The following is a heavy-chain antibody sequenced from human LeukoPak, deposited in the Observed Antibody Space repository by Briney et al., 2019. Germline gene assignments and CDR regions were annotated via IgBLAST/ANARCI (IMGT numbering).Heavy chain of an antibody. J-gene: IGHJ4*02. Sequence: GESLKISCKGSGYSFTSYWIGWVRQMPGKGLEWMGIIYPGDSYTRYSPSFQGQVNISVDKSISTAYLQWSSLKASDTAMYYCARHRQSVVMGVVVAAQIDYWGQGTLVTVPS. CDR1: GYSFTSYW. D-gene: IGHD2-2*01. CDR3: ARHRQSVVMGVVVAAQIDY. CDR2: IYPGDSYT. V-gene: IGHV5-51*01.